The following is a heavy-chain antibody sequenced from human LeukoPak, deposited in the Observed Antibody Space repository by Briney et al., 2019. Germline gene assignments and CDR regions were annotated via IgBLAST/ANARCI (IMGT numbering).Heavy chain of an antibody. J-gene: IGHJ4*02. D-gene: IGHD4-23*01. V-gene: IGHV4-61*02. CDR1: GGSISSGSYY. Sequence: SETLPLTCTVSGGSISSGSYYWRWLRQPAGTGLEWIGRIYTSGSTNYNPSLKSRVTISVDTSKNQFSLKLSSVTAADTAVYYCAREQTVYGGNIYFDYWGQGTLVAVSS. CDR3: AREQTVYGGNIYFDY. CDR2: IYTSGST.